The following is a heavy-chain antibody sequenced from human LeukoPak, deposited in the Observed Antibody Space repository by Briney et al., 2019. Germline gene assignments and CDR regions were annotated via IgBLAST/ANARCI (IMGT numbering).Heavy chain of an antibody. CDR3: ASGGYFWYYFDY. V-gene: IGHV1-69*05. J-gene: IGHJ4*02. D-gene: IGHD4-23*01. CDR1: GGTFSSYA. CDR2: IIPIFGTA. Sequence: SVKVSCKASGGTFSSYAISWVRQAPGQGLEWMGGIIPIFGTANYAQKFQGRVPITTDESTSTAYMELSSLRSEDTAVYYCASGGYFWYYFDYWGQGTLVTVSS.